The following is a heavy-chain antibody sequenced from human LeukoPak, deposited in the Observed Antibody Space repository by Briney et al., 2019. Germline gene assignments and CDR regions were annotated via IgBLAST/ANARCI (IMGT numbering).Heavy chain of an antibody. CDR2: INQDGSEK. CDR1: GFIFRSHW. D-gene: IGHD2-8*01. J-gene: IGHJ4*02. V-gene: IGHV3-7*03. CDR3: ARVPMDGVAY. Sequence: GGSLRLSCEVSGFIFRSHWISWVRQAPGKGLEWVANINQDGSEKYYVDSVRGRFTISRDNAKNSLYLQMNSLRAEDTAVYFCARVPMDGVAYWGQGTLVSVSS.